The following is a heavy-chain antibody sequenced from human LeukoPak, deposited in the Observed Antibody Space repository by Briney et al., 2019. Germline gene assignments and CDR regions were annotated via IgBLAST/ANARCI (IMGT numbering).Heavy chain of an antibody. CDR3: ARAGTAAAGTLDY. CDR2: IILIYGTE. J-gene: IGHJ4*02. V-gene: IGHV1-69*01. D-gene: IGHD6-13*01. Sequence: ASVKLSCKASGGTFSSYAISWVRQAPGQGLEWKGVIILIYGTENYAQKFQGRVTITADEPTSTAYMELSSLRSEDTAVYYCARAGTAAAGTLDYWGQGALVTVSS. CDR1: GGTFSSYA.